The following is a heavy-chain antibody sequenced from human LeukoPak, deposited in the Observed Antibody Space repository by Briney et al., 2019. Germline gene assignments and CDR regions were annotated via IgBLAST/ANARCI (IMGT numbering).Heavy chain of an antibody. V-gene: IGHV3-66*02. CDR1: GFTVSSNY. D-gene: IGHD3-22*01. Sequence: GGSLRLSCAASGFTVSSNYMNWVRQAPGKGLEWVSVIYSGGSTYYADSVKGRFTISRDNSKNTLYLQMNSLRAEDTAVYYCARVHYYDSSGYYAYRKYYFDYWGQGTLVTVSS. J-gene: IGHJ4*02. CDR2: IYSGGST. CDR3: ARVHYYDSSGYYAYRKYYFDY.